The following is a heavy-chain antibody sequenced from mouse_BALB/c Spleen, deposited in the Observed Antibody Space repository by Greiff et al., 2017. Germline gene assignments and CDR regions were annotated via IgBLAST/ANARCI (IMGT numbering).Heavy chain of an antibody. CDR1: GFTFSSFG. Sequence: EVQVVESGGDLVKPGGSRKLSCAASGFTFSSFGMHWVRQAPEKGLEWVAYISSGSSTIYYADTVKGRFTISRDNPKNTLFLQMTSLRSEDTAMYYCARKKRTGTNAMDYWGQGTSVTVSS. CDR3: ARKKRTGTNAMDY. D-gene: IGHD4-1*01. V-gene: IGHV5-17*02. J-gene: IGHJ4*01. CDR2: ISSGSSTI.